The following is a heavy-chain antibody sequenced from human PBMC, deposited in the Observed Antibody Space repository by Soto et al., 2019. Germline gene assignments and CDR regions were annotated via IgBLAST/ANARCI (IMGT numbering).Heavy chain of an antibody. CDR2: INHSGST. V-gene: IGHV4-34*01. Sequence: PSETLSLTCAVYGGSFSGYYWSWIRQPPGKGLEWIGEINHSGSTNYNPSLKSRVTISVDTSKNQFSLKLSSVTAADTAVYYCARVDCSTNSCYGGKWFDPWGQGTLVTVSS. J-gene: IGHJ5*02. D-gene: IGHD2-2*01. CDR1: GGSFSGYY. CDR3: ARVDCSTNSCYGGKWFDP.